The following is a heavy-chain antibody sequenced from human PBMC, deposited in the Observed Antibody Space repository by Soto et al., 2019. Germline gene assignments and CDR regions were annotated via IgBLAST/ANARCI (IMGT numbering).Heavy chain of an antibody. Sequence: QVQLVQSGAEVKKPGSSVKVSCKASGGTFSSYSINWVRQAPGQGLEWMGEIIPIFGTANYAQKCQGRVTITANESTSTDYMELSSLRSEDTAVYYCARDGGRLSGGIDYWGQGTLVTVSS. CDR2: IIPIFGTA. CDR1: GGTFSSYS. CDR3: ARDGGRLSGGIDY. J-gene: IGHJ4*02. V-gene: IGHV1-69*01. D-gene: IGHD1-26*01.